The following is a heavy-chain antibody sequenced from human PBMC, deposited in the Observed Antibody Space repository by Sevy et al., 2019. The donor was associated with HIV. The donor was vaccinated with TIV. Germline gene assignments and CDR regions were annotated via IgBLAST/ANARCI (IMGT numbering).Heavy chain of an antibody. CDR1: GFTLSSYN. J-gene: IGHJ4*02. CDR3: ARGPPDGSYDYFDY. V-gene: IGHV3-21*01. D-gene: IGHD1-26*01. CDR2: ISGLSNYI. Sequence: GESLKISCAASGFTLSSYNMNWVGKAPGKGLEWAPSISGLSNYIYYADSMKGRFTISRENAKNSLYLQMNSLRAEDTAVYYCARGPPDGSYDYFDYWGQGTLVTVSS.